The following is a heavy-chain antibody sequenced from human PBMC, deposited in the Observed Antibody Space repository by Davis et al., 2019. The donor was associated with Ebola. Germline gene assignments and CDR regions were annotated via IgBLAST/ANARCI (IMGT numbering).Heavy chain of an antibody. D-gene: IGHD6-19*01. Sequence: PSETLSLTCTVSGGSISSSSYYWGWIRQPPGKGLEWIGSIYYSGSTYYNPSLKSRVTISVDTSKNQFSLKLSSVTAADTAVYYCARHPIAVAGHNKDNWFDPWGQGTLVTVSS. V-gene: IGHV4-39*01. J-gene: IGHJ5*02. CDR3: ARHPIAVAGHNKDNWFDP. CDR1: GGSISSSSYY. CDR2: IYYSGST.